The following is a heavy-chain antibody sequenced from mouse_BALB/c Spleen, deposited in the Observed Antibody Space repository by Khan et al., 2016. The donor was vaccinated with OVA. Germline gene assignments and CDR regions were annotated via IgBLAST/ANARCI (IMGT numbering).Heavy chain of an antibody. CDR1: GYSIITDYA. CDR2: ISYSGNT. J-gene: IGHJ2*01. Sequence: EVQLVESGPGLVKPSQSLSLTCTVTGYSIITDYAWNWIRQFPGNKLEWMGYISYSGNTKYNPSLKNRISITRDTSKNQFFLQLKSVTTEDTARYYCARVYGGDFDYWGQGTTLTVSS. CDR3: ARVYGGDFDY. V-gene: IGHV3-2*02. D-gene: IGHD1-1*01.